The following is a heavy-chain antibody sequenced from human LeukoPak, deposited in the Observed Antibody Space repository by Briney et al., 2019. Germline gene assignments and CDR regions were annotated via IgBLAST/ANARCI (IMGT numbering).Heavy chain of an antibody. J-gene: IGHJ6*03. CDR3: AKNSGAGYYFYMDV. CDR1: GFIFSSYS. V-gene: IGHV3-48*04. Sequence: GGSLRLSCAAYGFIFSSYSMNWVRQAPGKGLEWVSYISSSSSSIYYADAVKGRFTISRDNAKNSLYLQMNSLRAEDTALYHCAKNSGAGYYFYMDVWGKGTTVAISS. CDR2: ISSSSSSI. D-gene: IGHD3-10*01.